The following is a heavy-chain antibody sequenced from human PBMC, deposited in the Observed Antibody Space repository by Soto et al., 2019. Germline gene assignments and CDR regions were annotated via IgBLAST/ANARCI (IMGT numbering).Heavy chain of an antibody. V-gene: IGHV2-5*02. CDR2: IYWDDDK. CDR3: AHNLVAGTSWFDP. CDR1: GFSLSTSGVG. D-gene: IGHD6-19*01. Sequence: QITLKESGPTLVKPTQTLTLTCTFSGFSLSTSGVGVVWIRQPPGKALEWLGIIYWDDDKRYSPSLKSRLTIPKDTSKTQVVLTIPNMDPVDTGTYYCAHNLVAGTSWFDPWGQGTLVPVPS. J-gene: IGHJ5*02.